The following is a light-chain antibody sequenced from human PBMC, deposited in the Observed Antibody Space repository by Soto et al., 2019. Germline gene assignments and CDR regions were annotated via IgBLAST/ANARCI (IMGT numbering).Light chain of an antibody. CDR2: AAS. CDR3: QQSYNIPT. V-gene: IGKV1-39*01. CDR1: QSISSY. Sequence: DIQMTQSPSSLSASVGDRVTITCRASQSISSYLNWYQQKPGKAPRLLIYAASSLQGGVPSRFSGSGSGTDFTFTISSLQPEDFAIYYCQQSYNIPTFGGGTEVEIK. J-gene: IGKJ4*01.